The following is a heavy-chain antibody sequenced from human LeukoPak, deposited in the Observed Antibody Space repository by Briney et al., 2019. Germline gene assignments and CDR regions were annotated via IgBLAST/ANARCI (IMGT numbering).Heavy chain of an antibody. V-gene: IGHV3-11*01. CDR3: ARDLLSYSSSWYGGLDY. D-gene: IGHD6-13*01. CDR2: ISSSGSTI. CDR1: GFTFSDYY. J-gene: IGHJ4*02. Sequence: GGSLRLSCAASGFTFSDYYMSWIRQAPGKGQEWVSYISSSGSTIYYADSVKGRFTISRDNAKNSLYLQMNSLRAEDTAVYYCARDLLSYSSSWYGGLDYWGQGTLVTVSS.